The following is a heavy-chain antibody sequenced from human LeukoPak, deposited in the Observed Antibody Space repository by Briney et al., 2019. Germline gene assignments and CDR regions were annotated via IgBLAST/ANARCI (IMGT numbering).Heavy chain of an antibody. J-gene: IGHJ5*02. CDR1: GYTFTSYY. V-gene: IGHV1-46*01. CDR3: ARERLRFLEWLFNTRNWFDP. Sequence: ASVKVSCKASGYTFTSYYMHWVRQAPGQGLEWMGIINPSGGSTSYAQKFQGRVTMTRDTSTSTVYMELSSLGSEDTAVYYCARERLRFLEWLFNTRNWFDPWGQGTLVTVSS. D-gene: IGHD3-3*01. CDR2: INPSGGST.